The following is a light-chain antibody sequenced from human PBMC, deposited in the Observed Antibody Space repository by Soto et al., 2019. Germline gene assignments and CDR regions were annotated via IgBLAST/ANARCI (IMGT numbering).Light chain of an antibody. V-gene: IGKV3-11*01. CDR1: QSVSSY. CDR2: DAS. J-gene: IGKJ2*01. Sequence: EIVLTQSPATLSLSPGERATLSCRASQSVSSYLAWYQQKPGQAPRLLIYDASNRATGIPARFSGSGSGTDFTLTMSSLEPEDFAVYYCQQRSNWQYTFGQGTKLEIK. CDR3: QQRSNWQYT.